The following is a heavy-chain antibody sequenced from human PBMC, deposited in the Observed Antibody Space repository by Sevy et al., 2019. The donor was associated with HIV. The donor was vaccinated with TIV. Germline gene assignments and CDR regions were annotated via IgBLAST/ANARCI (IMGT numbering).Heavy chain of an antibody. CDR2: IGTAGDT. D-gene: IGHD3-22*01. CDR1: GFTFSSYD. CDR3: ARARRYYYDSSGLPTYYFDY. J-gene: IGHJ4*02. V-gene: IGHV3-13*01. Sequence: GGSLRLSCAASGFTFSSYDMHWVRQATGKGLEWVSAIGTAGDTYYPGSVKGRFTISRENAKNSLYLQMNSLRAGDTAVYYCARARRYYYDSSGLPTYYFDYWGQRTLVTVSS.